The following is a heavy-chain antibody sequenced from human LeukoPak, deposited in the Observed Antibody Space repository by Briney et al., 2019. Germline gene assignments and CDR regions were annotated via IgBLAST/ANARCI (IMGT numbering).Heavy chain of an antibody. CDR3: ARGNTAMVMLPFDP. CDR2: MDPNSGNT. CDR1: GYTFTSYD. V-gene: IGHV1-8*01. D-gene: IGHD5-18*01. J-gene: IGHJ5*02. Sequence: ASVKVSCKASGYTFTSYDINWVRQATGQGLEWMGWMDPNSGNTGYAQKFQGRVTMTRNTSISTAYMELSSLRSEDTAVYYCARGNTAMVMLPFDPWGQGTLVTVSS.